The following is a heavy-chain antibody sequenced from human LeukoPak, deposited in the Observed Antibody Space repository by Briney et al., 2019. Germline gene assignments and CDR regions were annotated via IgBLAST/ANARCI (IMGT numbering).Heavy chain of an antibody. V-gene: IGHV1-2*02. Sequence: GASVKVSCKASGYTFTGYYMHWVRQAPGQGLEWMGWINPNSGGTNYAQKFQGRVTMTTDTSTSTAYMELRSLRSDDTAVYYCARDRYYDSSGYYWGRVNFDYWGQGTLVTVSS. J-gene: IGHJ4*02. CDR1: GYTFTGYY. D-gene: IGHD3-22*01. CDR2: INPNSGGT. CDR3: ARDRYYDSSGYYWGRVNFDY.